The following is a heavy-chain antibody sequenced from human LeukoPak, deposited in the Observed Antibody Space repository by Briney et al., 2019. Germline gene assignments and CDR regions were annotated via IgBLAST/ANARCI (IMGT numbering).Heavy chain of an antibody. CDR3: ARDKYSNYGNWFVP. CDR1: GGSISGYY. J-gene: IGHJ5*02. D-gene: IGHD4-11*01. CDR2: IYNSGSI. V-gene: IGHV4-4*07. Sequence: SETLSLTCSVSGGSISGYYWSWNRQPAGKGLEWLGRIYNSGSINYNPSLKSRVTMSVDTSKNQFSLKLRSVTAADTAVYYCARDKYSNYGNWFVPWGQGTLVTVSS.